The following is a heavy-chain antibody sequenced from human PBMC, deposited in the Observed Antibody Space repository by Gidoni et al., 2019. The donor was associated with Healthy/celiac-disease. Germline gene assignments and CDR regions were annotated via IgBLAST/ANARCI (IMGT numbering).Heavy chain of an antibody. CDR1: GFTFSRYA. CDR3: ARDRDFFCSSTSCYGAGMDV. D-gene: IGHD2-2*01. Sequence: QVQLVASGGGVVQPGRSLRLSCAASGFTFSRYAIHWVRQAPGTGLEWVAVISYDGSNKYYADSVKGRFTISRDNSKNTLYLQMNSLRAEDTAVYYCARDRDFFCSSTSCYGAGMDVWGQGTTVTVSS. CDR2: ISYDGSNK. V-gene: IGHV3-30*04. J-gene: IGHJ6*02.